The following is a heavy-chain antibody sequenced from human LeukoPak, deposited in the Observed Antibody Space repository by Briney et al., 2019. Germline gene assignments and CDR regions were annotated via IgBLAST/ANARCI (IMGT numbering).Heavy chain of an antibody. CDR3: ARNTAYVSGPLDY. CDR2: INPSSGGT. J-gene: IGHJ4*02. CDR1: GYTFTSYD. Sequence: ASVKVSCKASGYTFTSYDMHWVRQAPGQGLEWMGRINPSSGGTDYAQKFQGRVIMTSDTSNRTAYLELSRLRFDDTAVYYCARNTAYVSGPLDYWGQGTLVTVSS. D-gene: IGHD6-19*01. V-gene: IGHV1-2*06.